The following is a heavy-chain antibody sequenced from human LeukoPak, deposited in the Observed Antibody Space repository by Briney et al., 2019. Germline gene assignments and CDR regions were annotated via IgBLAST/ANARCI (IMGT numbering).Heavy chain of an antibody. CDR2: ISSSSSYI. J-gene: IGHJ4*02. CDR1: GFTFSSYR. D-gene: IGHD1-7*01. CDR3: AATGTTRGERDY. Sequence: NPGGSLRLSCAASGFTFSSYRMNWVRQVPGKGLEWVSSISSSSSYIYYADSVKGRFTISRDNAKNSLYLQMNSLRAEDTAVYYCAATGTTRGERDYWGQGTLVTVSS. V-gene: IGHV3-21*01.